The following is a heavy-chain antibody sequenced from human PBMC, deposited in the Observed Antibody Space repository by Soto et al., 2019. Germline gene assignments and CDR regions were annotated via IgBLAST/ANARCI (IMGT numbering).Heavy chain of an antibody. CDR2: INPNSGGT. J-gene: IGHJ6*01. V-gene: IGHV1-2*02. CDR3: ARENAYYDFWSFYPSYYYYCLYV. CDR1: GYTLTGYY. Sequence: GSSVKVSCKASGYTLTGYYMHWVRQAPGQGLEWMGWINPNSGGTDYAQKFQGRVTMTRDTSISTAYMELSRLRSDDTAVYYCARENAYYDFWSFYPSYYYYCLYVWG. D-gene: IGHD3-3*01.